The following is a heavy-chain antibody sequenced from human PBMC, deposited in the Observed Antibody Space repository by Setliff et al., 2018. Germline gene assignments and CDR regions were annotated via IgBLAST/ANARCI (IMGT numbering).Heavy chain of an antibody. V-gene: IGHV1-18*01. CDR1: GYPFTNYG. CDR3: ARRNFYYDSSGLALYYYYMDV. CDR2: ISTYNINT. J-gene: IGHJ6*03. Sequence: VSVQVSCKASGYPFTNYGITWVRQAPGQGLEWLGWISTYNINTNYAQKLQDRVTMTTDTSTSTAYMELRSLRSDDTAVYSCARRNFYYDSSGLALYYYYMDVWGKGTTVTVSS. D-gene: IGHD3-22*01.